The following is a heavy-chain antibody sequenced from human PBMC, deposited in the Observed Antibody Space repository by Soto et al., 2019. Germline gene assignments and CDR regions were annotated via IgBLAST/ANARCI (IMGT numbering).Heavy chain of an antibody. CDR3: ARGRDGDY. V-gene: IGHV1-18*01. J-gene: IGHJ4*02. CDR2: ISAHNGNT. D-gene: IGHD6-6*01. CDR1: GYAFTTYG. Sequence: QVHLVQSGAEVKKPGASVKVSCKGSGYAFTTYGITWVRQAPGQGLEWMGWISAHNGNTNYAQKLQGRVTVTRDTSTSTACMELRSLRSEDTAVYYCARGRDGDYWGQGALVTVSS.